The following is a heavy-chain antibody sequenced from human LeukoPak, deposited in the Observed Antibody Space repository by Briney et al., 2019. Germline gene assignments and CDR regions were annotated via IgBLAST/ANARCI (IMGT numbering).Heavy chain of an antibody. D-gene: IGHD1/OR15-1a*01. V-gene: IGHV3-53*01. CDR3: ARDGYGNNYMDV. J-gene: IGHJ6*03. CDR1: GFTVSSNF. Sequence: PRGSLRLSCAASGFTVSSNFMSWVRQAPGKGLEWVSVIYSGGTTYYADSVKGRFTISRDNSKNTLYLQMNSLRAEDTAVYYCARDGYGNNYMDVWGKGTTVTVSS. CDR2: IYSGGTT.